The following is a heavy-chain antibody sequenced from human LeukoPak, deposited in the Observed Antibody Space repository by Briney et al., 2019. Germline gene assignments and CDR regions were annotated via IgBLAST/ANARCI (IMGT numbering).Heavy chain of an antibody. V-gene: IGHV3-23*01. CDR1: GFTFSSYA. CDR2: ISGSGTIT. Sequence: GGSLRLSCAASGFTFSSYAMTWVRQAPGEGLEWVSSISGSGTITFYADSVKGRFTISRDNFRNTPYLQLNSLRAEDTAVYYCVKNGATVPLYYFDYWGLGTLVIISS. J-gene: IGHJ4*02. CDR3: VKNGATVPLYYFDY. D-gene: IGHD4-11*01.